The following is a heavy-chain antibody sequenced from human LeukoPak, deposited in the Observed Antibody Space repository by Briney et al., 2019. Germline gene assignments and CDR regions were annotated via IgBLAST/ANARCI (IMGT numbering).Heavy chain of an antibody. D-gene: IGHD6-19*01. CDR3: ATVWIAEAGTRAAFDI. CDR1: GYTFTRYY. J-gene: IGHJ3*02. Sequence: ASVKLSCKASGYTFTRYYMHWVRQAPGQGGEGMGVINPSGGSTSYAKKYQSRSAMTTDTATSTAYTATSSLGSEDTAVQYCATVWIAEAGTRAAFDIWGQGTMVTVSS. V-gene: IGHV1-46*01. CDR2: INPSGGST.